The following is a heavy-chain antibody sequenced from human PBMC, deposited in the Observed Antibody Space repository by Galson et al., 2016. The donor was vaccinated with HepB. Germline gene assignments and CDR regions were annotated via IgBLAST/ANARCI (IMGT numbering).Heavy chain of an antibody. CDR1: GYTFTNHG. CDR3: ARDFIRGVITWFDP. D-gene: IGHD3-10*01. V-gene: IGHV1-18*01. CDR2: ISAYNGQT. Sequence: SAKVSCKASGYTFTNHGISWVRQAPGQGLEWMGWISAYNGQTNYAQKLQGRVTMTTDTSTSTAYMELRSLRSDDTAVYYCARDFIRGVITWFDPWGQGTLVTVSS. J-gene: IGHJ5*02.